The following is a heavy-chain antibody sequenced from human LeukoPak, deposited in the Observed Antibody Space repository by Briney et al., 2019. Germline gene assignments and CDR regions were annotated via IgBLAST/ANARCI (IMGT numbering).Heavy chain of an antibody. CDR3: ARQGYSYGYYFDY. V-gene: IGHV4-30-2*01. CDR2: IYHSGST. D-gene: IGHD5-18*01. CDR1: GGSISSGGYY. Sequence: PSETLSLTCTVSGGSISSGGYYWSWIRQPPGKGLEWIGYIYHSGSTYYNPALKSRVTISVDKSKNQFSLKLSSVTAADTAVYYCARQGYSYGYYFDYWGQGTLVTVSS. J-gene: IGHJ4*02.